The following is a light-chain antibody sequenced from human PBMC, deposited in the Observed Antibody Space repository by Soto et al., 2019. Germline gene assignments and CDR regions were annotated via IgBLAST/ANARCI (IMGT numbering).Light chain of an antibody. CDR2: GAS. CDR1: QSVGSNY. J-gene: IGKJ1*01. CDR3: QQYGSSPQWT. Sequence: EIVLTQSPGTLSLSPGERATLYCRASQSVGSNYLAWYQQKPGQAPRVLIYGASSRATGIPDRFSGSGSGADFTLTISRLEPEDFAVYYCQQYGSSPQWTFGQGTKV. V-gene: IGKV3-20*01.